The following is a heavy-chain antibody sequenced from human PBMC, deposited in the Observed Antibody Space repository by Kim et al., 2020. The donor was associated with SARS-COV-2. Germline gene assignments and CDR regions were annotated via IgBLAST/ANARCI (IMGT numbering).Heavy chain of an antibody. J-gene: IGHJ3*02. D-gene: IGHD3-10*01. CDR3: AGAPRITMVREVITWFDAFDM. V-gene: IGHV4-59*01. CDR1: GGSISSYY. CDR2: IYYSGST. Sequence: SETLSLTCTVSGGSISSYYWSWIRQPPGKGLEWIGYIYYSGSTNSNPSLKRRVPISVDTSTNQFSLKLSSVTAADAAVYYCAGAPRITMVREVITWFDAFDMGGEGTMVTVPS.